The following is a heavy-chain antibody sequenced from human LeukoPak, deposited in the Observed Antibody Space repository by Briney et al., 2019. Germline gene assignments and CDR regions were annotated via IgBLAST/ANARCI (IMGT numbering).Heavy chain of an antibody. J-gene: IGHJ4*02. D-gene: IGHD1-26*01. V-gene: IGHV3-23*01. CDR3: ANWDSGSYTFDY. CDR2: ISGSSDNT. CDR1: GFAFSNYV. Sequence: GGSLRLSCAASGFAFSNYVMSWVRQAPRKGLEWVSSISGSSDNTYYADSAKGRFTISRDNSKNTLFLQMNTLRAEDTAVYYCANWDSGSYTFDYWGQGTLVTVSS.